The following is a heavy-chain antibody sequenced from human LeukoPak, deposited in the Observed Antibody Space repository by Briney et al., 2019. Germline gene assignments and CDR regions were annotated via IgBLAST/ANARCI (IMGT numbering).Heavy chain of an antibody. V-gene: IGHV4-59*01. CDR3: ARESYVGSRVPFDI. CDR1: GGSISSYY. J-gene: IGHJ3*02. D-gene: IGHD6-13*01. CDR2: IYYSGST. Sequence: SETLSLTCTVSGGSISSYYWSWIRQPPGKGLEWIGYIYYSGSTNYNPSLKSRVTISVDTSKNQFSLKLSSVTAADTAVYYCARESYVGSRVPFDIWGQGTMVTVSS.